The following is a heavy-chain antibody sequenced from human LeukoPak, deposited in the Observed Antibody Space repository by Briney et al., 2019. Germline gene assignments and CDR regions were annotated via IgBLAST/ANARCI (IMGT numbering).Heavy chain of an antibody. J-gene: IGHJ4*02. D-gene: IGHD3-9*01. Sequence: SETLSLTCTVSGGSISSGNYYWSWIRQPAGKGLEWIGSIYTSGITNYNPSLKSRVTISVDTSKNQFSLKLSSVTAADTAVYYCARRDVLRYFDWKRANGYYFDYWGQGTLVTVSS. CDR1: GGSISSGNYY. V-gene: IGHV4-61*02. CDR3: ARRDVLRYFDWKRANGYYFDY. CDR2: IYTSGIT.